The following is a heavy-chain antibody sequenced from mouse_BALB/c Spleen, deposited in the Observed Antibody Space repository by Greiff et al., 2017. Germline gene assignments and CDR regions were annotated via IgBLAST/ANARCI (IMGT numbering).Heavy chain of an antibody. J-gene: IGHJ4*01. V-gene: IGHV4-1*02. CDR2: INPDSSTI. CDR1: GFDFSRYW. D-gene: IGHD2-1*01. Sequence: EVKLMESGGGLVQPGGSLKLSCAASGFDFSRYWMSWVRQAPGKGLEWIGEINPDSSTINYTPSLKDKFIISRDNAKNTLYLQMSKVRSEDTALYYCARFYGNYYYYAMDYWGQGTSVTVSS. CDR3: ARFYGNYYYYAMDY.